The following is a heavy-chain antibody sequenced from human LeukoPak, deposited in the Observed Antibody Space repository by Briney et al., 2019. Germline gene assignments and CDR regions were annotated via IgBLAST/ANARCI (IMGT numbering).Heavy chain of an antibody. CDR2: ISGSGGST. J-gene: IGHJ4*02. V-gene: IGHV3-23*01. CDR3: ARVPKGLSFAPSPDY. CDR1: GFTFSSYG. Sequence: GGTLRLSCAASGFTFSSYGMSWVRQAPGKGLEWVSAISGSGGSTYYADSVKGRFTISRDNSKNTLYLQMNSLRAEDTAVYYCARVPKGLSFAPSPDYWGQGTLVTVSS. D-gene: IGHD3-10*01.